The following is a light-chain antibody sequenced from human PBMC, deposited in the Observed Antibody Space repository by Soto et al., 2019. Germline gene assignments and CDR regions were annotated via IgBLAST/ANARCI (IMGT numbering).Light chain of an antibody. Sequence: QSVLTQPASVSGSPGQSITISCTGTSSDVGGYNYVSWYQQHPAKVPKLMIYDVSNRPSRASNRFSVSKSGNTASLTISGLLPADEALYYCYPHTSSSTDVFGTGTKLPVL. CDR3: YPHTSSSTDV. V-gene: IGLV2-14*01. J-gene: IGLJ1*01. CDR1: SSDVGGYNY. CDR2: DVS.